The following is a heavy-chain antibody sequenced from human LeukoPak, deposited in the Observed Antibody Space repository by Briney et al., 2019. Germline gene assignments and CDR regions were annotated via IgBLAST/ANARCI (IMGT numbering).Heavy chain of an antibody. D-gene: IGHD2-2*01. Sequence: PSETLSLTCTVSGGSISSYYWSWIRQPPGKGLEWIGYIYYSGSTNYNPSLKSRVTISADTSKNQFSLKLSSVTAADTAVYYCARVPVVPAAIYYYYYGMDVWGQGTTVTVSS. CDR2: IYYSGST. CDR1: GGSISSYY. CDR3: ARVPVVPAAIYYYYYGMDV. J-gene: IGHJ6*02. V-gene: IGHV4-59*01.